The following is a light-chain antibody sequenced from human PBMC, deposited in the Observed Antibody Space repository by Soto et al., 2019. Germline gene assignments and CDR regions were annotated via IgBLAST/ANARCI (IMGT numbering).Light chain of an antibody. CDR3: QQTYTVPRT. V-gene: IGKV1-39*01. CDR1: QSISTS. CDR2: DAS. Sequence: DIQMTQSPSSLSASVGDRVTITCRASQSISTSLCWFQQKPGRAPKLLISDASTLQSGVPSRFSGSGFGTDFTLTISSLQPEDFAAYYCQQTYTVPRTFGQGTNLDIK. J-gene: IGKJ2*01.